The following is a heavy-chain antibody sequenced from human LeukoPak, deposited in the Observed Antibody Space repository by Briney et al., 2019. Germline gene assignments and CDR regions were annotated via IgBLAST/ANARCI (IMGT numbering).Heavy chain of an antibody. CDR2: IIQDVSEK. Sequence: GGSLRLSCAASGFTFSSYWMSWVRQAPGKGLEWVANIIQDVSEKYYVDSVKGRFTISRDNAKNSLYLQMNSLRAEDTAVYYCARGASYNYYGSGVTYIIDPWGQGTLVSVSP. CDR1: GFTFSSYW. V-gene: IGHV3-7*01. J-gene: IGHJ5*02. D-gene: IGHD3-10*01. CDR3: ARGASYNYYGSGVTYIIDP.